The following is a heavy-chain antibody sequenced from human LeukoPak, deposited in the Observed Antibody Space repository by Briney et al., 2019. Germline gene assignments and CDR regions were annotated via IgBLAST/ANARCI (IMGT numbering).Heavy chain of an antibody. CDR2: ISYDGSNK. J-gene: IGHJ4*02. CDR3: ARANTPFADY. V-gene: IGHV3-30*09. D-gene: IGHD2-2*02. CDR1: GFTFSSYD. Sequence: GGSLRLSCAASGFTFSSYDMHWVRQAPGKGLEGVAVISYDGSNKYYADSVKGRFAISRDNSKNTVYLQMNSLRVEDTAVYYCARANTPFADYWGPGTLVTVSP.